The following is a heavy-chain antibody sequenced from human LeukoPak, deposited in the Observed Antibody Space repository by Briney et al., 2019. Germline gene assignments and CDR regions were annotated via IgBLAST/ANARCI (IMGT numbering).Heavy chain of an antibody. V-gene: IGHV4-61*02. D-gene: IGHD5-24*01. CDR1: GGSISSGSYY. CDR3: ARERWLQLDY. CDR2: IYTSGST. Sequence: SQTQSLTCTVSGGSISSGSYYWSWIRQPAGKGLEWIGRIYTSGSTNYSPSLKSRVTISVDTSKNQFSLKLSSVTAADTAVYYCARERWLQLDYWGQGTLVTVSS. J-gene: IGHJ4*02.